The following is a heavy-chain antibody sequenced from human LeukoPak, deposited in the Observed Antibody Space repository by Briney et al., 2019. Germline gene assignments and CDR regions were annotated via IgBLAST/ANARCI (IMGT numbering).Heavy chain of an antibody. CDR1: GFTFSGSA. CDR2: SKNKANNKDHSYTT. D-gene: IGHD3-3*01. J-gene: IGHJ4*02. V-gene: IGHV3-72*01. Sequence: PGGSLRLSCAASGFTFSGSAMHWVRQASGKGLEWVGRSKNKANNKDHSYTTEYAASVKGRFTISRDDSHNSLYLQMNSLKSEDTAMFYCAVWLEGVCYWGQGTLVTVSS. CDR3: AVWLEGVCY.